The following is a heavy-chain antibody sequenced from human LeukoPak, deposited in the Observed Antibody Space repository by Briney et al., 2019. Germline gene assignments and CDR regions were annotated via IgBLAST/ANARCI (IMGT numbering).Heavy chain of an antibody. CDR2: IYPGDSDT. D-gene: IGHD3-9*01. CDR1: GYSFTSYW. J-gene: IGHJ4*02. CDR3: ERRDYDILTGYPFDY. Sequence: GESLKISCKGSGYSFTSYWIGWVRQMPGKGLAWMGIIYPGDSDTRYSPSFQGQVTISADKSISTAYLQWSSLKASDTALYYWERRDYDILTGYPFDYWGQGTLVTVSS. V-gene: IGHV5-51*01.